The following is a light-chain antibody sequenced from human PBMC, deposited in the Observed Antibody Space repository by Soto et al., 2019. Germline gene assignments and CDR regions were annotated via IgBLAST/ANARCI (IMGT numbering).Light chain of an antibody. CDR3: QQYTNWPYT. V-gene: IGKV3-15*01. J-gene: IGKJ2*01. Sequence: EIVMTQSPATLSVSPGERASLSCRASQSVGSNLAWYQQTAGQAPRLLIYGASTRATGIPARFSGSGSGTGFTLSISSLQAEDCAVYSCQQYTNWPYTFGQGTKLEIK. CDR2: GAS. CDR1: QSVGSN.